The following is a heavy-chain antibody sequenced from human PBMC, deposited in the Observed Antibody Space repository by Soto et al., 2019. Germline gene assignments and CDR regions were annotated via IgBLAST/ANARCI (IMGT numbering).Heavy chain of an antibody. V-gene: IGHV4-31*03. CDR3: ARGWYGDYEFDAFDI. CDR2: VYYRGST. CDR1: GGSFSSGGYY. J-gene: IGHJ3*02. D-gene: IGHD4-17*01. Sequence: QVQLQESGPGLVKPSQTLSLTCTVSGGSFSSGGYYWGWVRQRPGKGLEWVGHVYYRGSTYYNPSLQSRVTISIDTSRNQFSLNLSSVTAADSAVYYCARGWYGDYEFDAFDIWGQGTLVTVSS.